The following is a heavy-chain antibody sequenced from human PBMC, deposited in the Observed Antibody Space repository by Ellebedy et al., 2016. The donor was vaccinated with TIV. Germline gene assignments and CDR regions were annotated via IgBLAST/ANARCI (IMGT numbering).Heavy chain of an antibody. CDR2: ISSGGSTI. CDR1: GFTFTPYA. V-gene: IGHV3-21*01. D-gene: IGHD3-22*01. CDR3: ARAGYHYDTTTYYYAYFFDY. Sequence: GGSLRLSCAASGFTFTPYAMNWVRQAPGKGLEWVSSISSGGSTINYADSLKGRFTTSRDNPKNSLYLQVTSLRAEDTAVYYCARAGYHYDTTTYYYAYFFDYWGQGTLVTVSS. J-gene: IGHJ4*02.